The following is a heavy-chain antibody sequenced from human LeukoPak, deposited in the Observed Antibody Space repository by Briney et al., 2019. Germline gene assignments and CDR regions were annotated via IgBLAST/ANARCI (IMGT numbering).Heavy chain of an antibody. CDR2: IYYSGST. V-gene: IGHV4-59*01. J-gene: IGHJ4*02. CDR3: ARGSLWYDSLEAFDY. D-gene: IGHD3-22*01. Sequence: PSETLSLTCAVYGGSFSGYYWSWIRQPPGKGLEWIGYIYYSGSTNYNPSLKSRVTISVDTSKNQFSLKLSSVTAADTAVYYCARGSLWYDSLEAFDYWGQGTLVTVSS. CDR1: GGSFSGYY.